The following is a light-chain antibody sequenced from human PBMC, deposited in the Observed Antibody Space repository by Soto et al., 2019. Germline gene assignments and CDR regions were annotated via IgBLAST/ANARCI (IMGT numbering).Light chain of an antibody. V-gene: IGLV2-11*01. CDR2: DVS. CDR1: SSDVGGYNY. CDR3: CSYAGSYTL. Sequence: QSALTQPRSVSGAPGQSVTIYCTGTSSDVGGYNYVSWYQQHPGKAPKLMIYDVSKRPSGVPDRFSGSKSGHTSSLTISGLQAEDEADYYCCSYAGSYTLFGGGTKLTVL. J-gene: IGLJ2*01.